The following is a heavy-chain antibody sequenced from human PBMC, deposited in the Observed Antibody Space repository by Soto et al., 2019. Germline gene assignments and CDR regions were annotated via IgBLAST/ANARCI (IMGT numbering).Heavy chain of an antibody. V-gene: IGHV1-18*01. CDR1: GYMFVTDG. J-gene: IGHJ4*02. CDR2: ISAYNGNT. CDR3: ARDLDGSGSYYTDY. Sequence: ASVKVSCKASGYMFVTDGINWVRQAPGQGLEWMGWISAYNGNTKYAQNLQGRVTMTTDASTSTAYMEMRSLRSDDTAVYYCARDLDGSGSYYTDYWGPGTLVTVSS. D-gene: IGHD3-10*01.